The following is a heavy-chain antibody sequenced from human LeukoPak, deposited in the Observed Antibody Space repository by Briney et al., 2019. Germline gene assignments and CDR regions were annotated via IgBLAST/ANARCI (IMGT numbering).Heavy chain of an antibody. CDR1: GGSISSYY. V-gene: IGHV4-59*01. D-gene: IGHD2-2*01. Sequence: KTSETLSLTCTVSGGSISSYYWSWIRQPPGKGLEWIGYIYYSGSTNYNPSLKSRVTISVDTSKNQFSLKLSSVTAADTAVYYCARVDGYCSSTSCYPDYWGQGTLVTVSS. J-gene: IGHJ4*02. CDR3: ARVDGYCSSTSCYPDY. CDR2: IYYSGST.